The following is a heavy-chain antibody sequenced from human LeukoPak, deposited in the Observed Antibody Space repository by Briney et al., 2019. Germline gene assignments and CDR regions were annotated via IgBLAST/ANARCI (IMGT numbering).Heavy chain of an antibody. D-gene: IGHD6-19*01. CDR3: AREDSSGWAARRLPYYFDY. V-gene: IGHV3-9*01. Sequence: GGSLRLSCAASGFTFDDYAMHWVRQAPGKGVEWVSGISWNSGSIGYADSVKGRFTISRDNAKNSLYLQMNSLRAEDTAVYYCAREDSSGWAARRLPYYFDYWGQGTLVTVSS. J-gene: IGHJ4*02. CDR2: ISWNSGSI. CDR1: GFTFDDYA.